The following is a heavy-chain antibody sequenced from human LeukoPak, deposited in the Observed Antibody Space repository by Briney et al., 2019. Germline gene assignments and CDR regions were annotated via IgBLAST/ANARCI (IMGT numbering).Heavy chain of an antibody. CDR1: GFTFSSYS. Sequence: GGSLRLSCAASGFTFSSYSMNWVRQAPGRGLEWVSSISSSSSYIYYADSVKGRFTISRDNAKNSLYLQMNSLRAEDTAVYYCARNRIAVAGAFDYWGQGTLVTVSS. CDR2: ISSSSSYI. V-gene: IGHV3-21*01. J-gene: IGHJ4*02. D-gene: IGHD6-19*01. CDR3: ARNRIAVAGAFDY.